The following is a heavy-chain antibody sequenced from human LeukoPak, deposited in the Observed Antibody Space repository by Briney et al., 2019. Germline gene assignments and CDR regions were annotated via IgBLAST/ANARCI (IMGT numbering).Heavy chain of an antibody. CDR2: IYYSGST. CDR3: ARRLGFWSGYFDY. J-gene: IGHJ4*02. D-gene: IGHD3-3*01. V-gene: IGHV4-39*01. Sequence: PSETLSLTCTVSGGSIRSSYYYWGWIRQPPGKGLEWIGSIYYSGSTYYNPSLKSRVTISVDTSKNQFSLKLSSVTAADTAVYYCARRLGFWSGYFDYWGQGTLVTVSS. CDR1: GGSIRSSYYY.